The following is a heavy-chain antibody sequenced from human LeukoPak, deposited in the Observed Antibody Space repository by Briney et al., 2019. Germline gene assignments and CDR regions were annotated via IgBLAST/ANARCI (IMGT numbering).Heavy chain of an antibody. Sequence: HSGGSLRLSCTASGFTFSSYAMYWVRQAPGKGLEWVSGIFGSGGSAHYADSVKGRFTISRDNSQNTVYLKMNSLRAEDTAVYYCGKTTTGYSSGRNPAWPVDYWGQGTLVTVSS. CDR1: GFTFSSYA. J-gene: IGHJ4*02. V-gene: IGHV3-23*01. D-gene: IGHD6-19*01. CDR3: GKTTTGYSSGRNPAWPVDY. CDR2: IFGSGGSA.